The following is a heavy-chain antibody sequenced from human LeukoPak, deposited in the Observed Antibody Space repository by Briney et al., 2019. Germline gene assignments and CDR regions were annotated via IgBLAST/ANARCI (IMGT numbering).Heavy chain of an antibody. CDR2: LYNAGST. J-gene: IGHJ6*02. V-gene: IGHV3-53*01. Sequence: GGSLRLSCVASGFIVSNNYMSWVRQAPGKGLEWVSVLYNAGSTYYAESVKGRFTISRDNSKNTLYLQMYSLRAEDTAVYYCARRYNDFWSGYYLWYYGMDVWGQGTTVTVSS. D-gene: IGHD3-3*01. CDR3: ARRYNDFWSGYYLWYYGMDV. CDR1: GFIVSNNY.